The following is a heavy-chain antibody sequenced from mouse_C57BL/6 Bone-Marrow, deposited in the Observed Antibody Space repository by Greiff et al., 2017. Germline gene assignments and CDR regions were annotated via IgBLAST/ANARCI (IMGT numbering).Heavy chain of an antibody. CDR2: TFYSGIP. Sequence: EVKVVESGPSLVKPSQTLSLTCTVSGFSFNSDCYWFWIRQFPGNNLEYIGYTFYSGIPYSNQSLESRTYITRDTSKNPFSLKLSSVTTEDTATYYCARDYYGSSEAMDYWGQGTSVTVSS. J-gene: IGHJ4*01. CDR1: GFSFNSDCY. V-gene: IGHV3-3*01. CDR3: ARDYYGSSEAMDY. D-gene: IGHD1-1*01.